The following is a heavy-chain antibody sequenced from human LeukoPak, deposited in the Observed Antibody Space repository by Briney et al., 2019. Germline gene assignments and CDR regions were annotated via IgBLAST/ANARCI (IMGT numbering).Heavy chain of an antibody. J-gene: IGHJ4*02. D-gene: IGHD3-22*01. Sequence: SGPALVKPTQTLTLTCTFSGFALRTRGMCVSWIGQPPGKALEWLSGIDWDDDKYYSTSLKTRLTISKDTSKIQVVLTMTNMDPVDTATYYCARLTRDYDSSGYYFDYWGQGTLVTVSS. CDR2: IDWDDDK. V-gene: IGHV2-70*11. CDR1: GFALRTRGMC. CDR3: ARLTRDYDSSGYYFDY.